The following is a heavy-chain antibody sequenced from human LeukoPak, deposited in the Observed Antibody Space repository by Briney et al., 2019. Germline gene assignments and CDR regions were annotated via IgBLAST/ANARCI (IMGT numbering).Heavy chain of an antibody. J-gene: IGHJ4*02. CDR2: IRGYNGQT. CDR3: AKSITMMVF. D-gene: IGHD3-22*01. V-gene: IGHV3-23*01. CDR1: GFNFGNND. Sequence: GGSLRLSCAASGFNFGNNDMNWVRQTPGKGLEWVSGIRGYNGQTFYADSVKGRFTISRDKSVDTVYLQMNGLKTEDTAVYYCAKSITMMVFWGQGTLVTVSS.